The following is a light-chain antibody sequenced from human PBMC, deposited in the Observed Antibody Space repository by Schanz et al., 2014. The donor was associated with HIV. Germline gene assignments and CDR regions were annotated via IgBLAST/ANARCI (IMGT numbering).Light chain of an antibody. CDR3: QQYGSSPPWT. Sequence: EIVLTQSPGTLSLSPGERATLSCRASQSVGSNYLAWYQQKPGQAPRLVIYGASSRATGIPDRFSGSGSGTDFPLTISRLEPEDFAVYYCQQYGSSPPWTFGQGTKVEIK. V-gene: IGKV3-20*01. CDR2: GAS. CDR1: QSVGSNY. J-gene: IGKJ1*01.